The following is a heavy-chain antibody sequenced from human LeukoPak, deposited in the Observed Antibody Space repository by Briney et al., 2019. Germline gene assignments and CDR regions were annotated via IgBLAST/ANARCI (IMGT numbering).Heavy chain of an antibody. V-gene: IGHV1-2*02. Sequence: ASVKVSCKASGYTFTGYYMHWVRQAPGQGLEWMGWINPNSGGTNYAQKFQGRVTMTRDTSISTVYMELSSLRSEDTAVYYCAGAAAGPPYYYYYMDVWGKGTTVTVSS. CDR3: AGAAAGPPYYYYYMDV. CDR2: INPNSGGT. J-gene: IGHJ6*03. D-gene: IGHD6-13*01. CDR1: GYTFTGYY.